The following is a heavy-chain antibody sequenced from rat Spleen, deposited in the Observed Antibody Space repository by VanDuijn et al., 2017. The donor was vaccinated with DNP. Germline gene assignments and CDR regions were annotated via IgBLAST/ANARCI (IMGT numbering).Heavy chain of an antibody. CDR1: GFTFRNYD. Sequence: EVQLVESGGGLVQPGRSLKLSCAASGFTFRNYDMAWVRQAPTMGLEWVASIRPSDNSTYYRDSIKGRFTVSRDNAKSSLYLQMDSLRSEDTATYYCARHSTTVSPYWYFDFWGPGTMVTVSS. J-gene: IGHJ1*01. CDR2: IRPSDNST. V-gene: IGHV5-25*01. CDR3: ARHSTTVSPYWYFDF. D-gene: IGHD1-1*01.